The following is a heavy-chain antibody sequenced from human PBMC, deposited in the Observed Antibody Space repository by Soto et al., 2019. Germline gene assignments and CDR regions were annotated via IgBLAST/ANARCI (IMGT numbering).Heavy chain of an antibody. CDR1: GLPHSNFA. V-gene: IGHV3-23*05. J-gene: IGHJ4*02. D-gene: IGHD2-21*01. CDR2: IYGSGRGI. CDR3: AKDAVYNDGLWLMDH. Sequence: GGSLRLSFTASGLPHSNFAMMWVLHAPGKGLECVSGIYGSGRGIEYADSVKGRFTISRENSKNTVYMQMTDLRADDTAVYYCAKDAVYNDGLWLMDHWGQGTQVTVSS.